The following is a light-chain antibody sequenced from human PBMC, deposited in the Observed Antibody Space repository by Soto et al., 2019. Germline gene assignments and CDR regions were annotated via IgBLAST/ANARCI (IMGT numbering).Light chain of an antibody. V-gene: IGLV4-69*01. Sequence: QSVLTQSPSASASLGASVKLTCTLSSGHSSYAIAWHQQQPEKGPRYLMKLNSDGSHSKGDGIPGRFSGSSSGAERYLTISSLHSEDEADYYCQTWGTGIHYVFGTGTKLTVL. J-gene: IGLJ1*01. CDR2: LNSDGSH. CDR3: QTWGTGIHYV. CDR1: SGHSSYA.